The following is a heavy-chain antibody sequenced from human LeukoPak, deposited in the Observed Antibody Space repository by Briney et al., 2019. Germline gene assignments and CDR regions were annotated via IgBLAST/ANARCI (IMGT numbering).Heavy chain of an antibody. V-gene: IGHV3-9*01. CDR2: ISWNSGSI. D-gene: IGHD3-16*02. CDR1: GFTFDDYA. Sequence: PGRSLRLSCAASGFTFDDYAMHWVRQAPGKGLEWVSGISWNSGSIGYADSVKGRFTISRDNAKNSLYLQMNSLRAEDTALYYCAKDHYVCGSYPYGYFDYWGQGTLVTVSS. J-gene: IGHJ4*02. CDR3: AKDHYVCGSYPYGYFDY.